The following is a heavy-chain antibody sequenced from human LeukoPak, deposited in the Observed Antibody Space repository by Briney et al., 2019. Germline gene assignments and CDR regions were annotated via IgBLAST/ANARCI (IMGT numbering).Heavy chain of an antibody. CDR3: ATKLSSGWYELRFDS. J-gene: IGHJ4*02. V-gene: IGHV1-8*01. D-gene: IGHD6-19*01. CDR1: GYTFTSYD. CDR2: MNPNSGNT. Sequence: GASMKVSCKASGYTFTSYDINWVRQATGQGLEWMGWMNPNSGNTGYAQKFQGRVTMTRNTSISTAYMELSSLRSEDTAVYYCATKLSSGWYELRFDSWGQGTLVTVSS.